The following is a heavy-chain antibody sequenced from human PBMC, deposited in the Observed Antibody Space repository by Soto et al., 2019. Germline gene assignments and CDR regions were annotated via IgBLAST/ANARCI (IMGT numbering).Heavy chain of an antibody. D-gene: IGHD3-22*01. CDR1: GFTFSSYG. Sequence: QVQLVESGGGVVQPGRSLRLSCAASGFTFSSYGMHWVRQAPGKGLEWVAVISYDGSNKYYADSVKGRFTISRDNSKNTLYLQMNSLRAEDTAVYYCAKDGAYYYDSSGYFDYWGQGTLVTVSS. CDR3: AKDGAYYYDSSGYFDY. V-gene: IGHV3-30*18. J-gene: IGHJ4*02. CDR2: ISYDGSNK.